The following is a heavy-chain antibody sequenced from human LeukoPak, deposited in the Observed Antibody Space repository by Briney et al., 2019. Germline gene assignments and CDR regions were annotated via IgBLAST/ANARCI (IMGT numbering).Heavy chain of an antibody. CDR1: GSSITNYC. D-gene: IGHD2-21*01. CDR2: NCDSDNT. CDR3: ARWHSHGRYFDY. Sequence: SETLSLTCSVSGSSITNYCWNWIRQPPGKGLEWIGYNCDSDNTDYKPSLKSRVTISLDTSKNQFSLKLTSATAADTAVYYRARWHSHGRYFDYWGQGALVTVSS. V-gene: IGHV4-59*01. J-gene: IGHJ4*02.